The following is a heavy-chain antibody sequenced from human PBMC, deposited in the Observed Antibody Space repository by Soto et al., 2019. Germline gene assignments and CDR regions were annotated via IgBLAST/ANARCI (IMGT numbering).Heavy chain of an antibody. V-gene: IGHV4-31*03. D-gene: IGHD3-10*01. Sequence: SETLSLTCTVSGGSISSGGYYWSWIRQHPGKGLEWIGYIYYSGSTSYNPSLKSRLTISVDTSENQFSLKLSSVTAADTAVYYCARGHYYGSGSYPSITFDPWGQGTLVTVSS. J-gene: IGHJ5*02. CDR1: GGSISSGGYY. CDR2: IYYSGST. CDR3: ARGHYYGSGSYPSITFDP.